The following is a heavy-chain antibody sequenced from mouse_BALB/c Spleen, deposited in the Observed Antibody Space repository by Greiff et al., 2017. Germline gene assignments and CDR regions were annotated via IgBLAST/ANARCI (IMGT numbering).Heavy chain of an antibody. V-gene: IGHV5-6-5*01. CDR2: ISSGGST. J-gene: IGHJ4*01. CDR3: ARIYYGSSYNLMDY. Sequence: DVKLVESGGGLVKPGGSLKLSCAASGFTFSSYAMSWVRQTPEKRLEWVASISSGGSTYYPDSVKGRFTISRDNARNILYLQMSSLRSEDTAMYYCARIYYGSSYNLMDYWGQGTSVTVSS. D-gene: IGHD1-1*01. CDR1: GFTFSSYA.